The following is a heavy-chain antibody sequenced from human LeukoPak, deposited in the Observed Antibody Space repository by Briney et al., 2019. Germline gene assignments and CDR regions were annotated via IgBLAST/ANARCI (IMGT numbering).Heavy chain of an antibody. J-gene: IGHJ6*03. Sequence: ASVKVSCKASGYTFSTYYVHWVRQAPGQGLEWMGMIIPSDGFTSYAQKFQGRVTMTRDMSTSTVYMELSSLRSDDTAVYYCALLVNYYYYYMDVWGKGTTVTVSS. D-gene: IGHD6-13*01. CDR1: GYTFSTYY. CDR3: ALLVNYYYYYMDV. V-gene: IGHV1-46*03. CDR2: IIPSDGFT.